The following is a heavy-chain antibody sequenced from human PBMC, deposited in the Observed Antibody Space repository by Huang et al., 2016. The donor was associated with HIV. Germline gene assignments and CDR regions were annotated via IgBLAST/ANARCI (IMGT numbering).Heavy chain of an antibody. J-gene: IGHJ6*02. CDR2: MNPNSGNT. D-gene: IGHD6-19*01. V-gene: IGHV1-8*01. Sequence: QVQLVQSGAEVKKPGASVKVSCKASGYTFTSYDINWVRQATGQGLEWVGWMNPNSGNTGYAQKCQGRVTMTRNTSISTAYMELSSLKSEDTAVYYCASGSGWRWGMDVWGQGTTVTVSS. CDR3: ASGSGWRWGMDV. CDR1: GYTFTSYD.